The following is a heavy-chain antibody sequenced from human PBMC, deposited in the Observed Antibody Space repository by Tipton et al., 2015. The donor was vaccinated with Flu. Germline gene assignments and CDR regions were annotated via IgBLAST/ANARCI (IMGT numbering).Heavy chain of an antibody. D-gene: IGHD3-10*01. V-gene: IGHV3-33*01. Sequence: SLRLSCAASGFTFSSYGMHWVRRAPGKGLEWVAVIWYDGSNKYYADSVKGRFTISRDNSKNTLYLQMNSLRAEDTAVYYCARDWDLGFGELYPPGLDYWGQGTLVTVSS. CDR1: GFTFSSYG. J-gene: IGHJ4*02. CDR2: IWYDGSNK. CDR3: ARDWDLGFGELYPPGLDY.